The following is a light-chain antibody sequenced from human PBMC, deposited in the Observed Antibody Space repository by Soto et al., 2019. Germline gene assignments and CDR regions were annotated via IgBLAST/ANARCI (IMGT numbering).Light chain of an antibody. CDR3: ISYAGDNKYV. Sequence: QSLLTQPPSASGSPGQSVTISCTGTSSDVGGYSYVSWYQQHPGKAPKLMIFEVTKRPSGVPDRFSGSKSGNTASLTVSRLQAGDEADYYCISYAGDNKYVFGPGTKVTVL. CDR2: EVT. CDR1: SSDVGGYSY. V-gene: IGLV2-8*01. J-gene: IGLJ1*01.